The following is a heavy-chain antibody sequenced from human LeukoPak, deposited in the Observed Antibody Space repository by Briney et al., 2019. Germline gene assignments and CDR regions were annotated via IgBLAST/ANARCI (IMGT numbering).Heavy chain of an antibody. CDR2: MKPDGSEK. CDR3: ARVSTHSGTMFYFDY. CDR1: GFTFSSYW. D-gene: IGHD3-10*01. J-gene: IGHJ4*02. Sequence: GGSLRLSCAASGFTFSSYWMSWVRQAPGKGLEWVANMKPDGSEKYYVDSVKGRFTISRDNAKNSLYLQVNSLRAEDTAVYYCARVSTHSGTMFYFDYWGQGTLVTVSS. V-gene: IGHV3-7*01.